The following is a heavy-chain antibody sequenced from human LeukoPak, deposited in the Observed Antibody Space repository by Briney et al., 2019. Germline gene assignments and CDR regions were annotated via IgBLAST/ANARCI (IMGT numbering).Heavy chain of an antibody. CDR3: ARGAPLRYFDPSGYFDY. V-gene: IGHV4-31*03. D-gene: IGHD3-9*01. CDR1: GGSISSGGYY. J-gene: IGHJ4*02. Sequence: PSETLSLTCTVSGGSISSGGYYWSWLRQHPGKGLEWIGYIYYSGSTYYNPSLKSRVTISVDTSKNQFSLKLSSVTAADTAVYYCARGAPLRYFDPSGYFDYWGQGTLVTVSS. CDR2: IYYSGST.